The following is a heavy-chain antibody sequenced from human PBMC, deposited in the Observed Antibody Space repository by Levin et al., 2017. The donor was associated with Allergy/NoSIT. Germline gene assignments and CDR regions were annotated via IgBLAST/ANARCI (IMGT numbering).Heavy chain of an antibody. J-gene: IGHJ4*02. CDR3: ARELGSTDDY. CDR2: ISYDGRTI. Sequence: LSLTCAASGFTFTNYPMHWVRQAPGKGLEWLTSISYDGRTIYHADAVRGRFAISRDDSKNTLYLQLNSLRTEDTALYYCARELGSTDDYWGQGTLVIVSS. V-gene: IGHV3-30*09. CDR1: GFTFTNYP. D-gene: IGHD3-10*01.